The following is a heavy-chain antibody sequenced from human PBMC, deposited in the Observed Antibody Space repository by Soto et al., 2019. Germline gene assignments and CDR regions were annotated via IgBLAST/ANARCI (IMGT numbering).Heavy chain of an antibody. J-gene: IGHJ4*02. Sequence: GGSLRLSCAASGFTFSDYYMSWIRQAPGKGLEWVSYIGSSDNIIYYADSVKGRFTISRDNAKNSLYLQMSSLTAEDSALYYCSRSLNSWGQGTLVTVSS. CDR3: SRSLNS. V-gene: IGHV3-11*04. CDR2: IGSSDNII. CDR1: GFTFSDYY.